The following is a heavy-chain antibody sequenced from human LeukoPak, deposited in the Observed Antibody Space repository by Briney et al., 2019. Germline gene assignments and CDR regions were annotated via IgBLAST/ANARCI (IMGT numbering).Heavy chain of an antibody. CDR3: ATLYSSRSLNFDY. Sequence: GGSLRLSCAASGFTFSSYSMNWVRQAPGKGLEWVSSISSSSSYIYYADSVKGRFTISRVNAKNSLYLQMNSLRAEDTAVYYCATLYSSRSLNFDYWGQGTLVTVSS. J-gene: IGHJ4*02. CDR1: GFTFSSYS. D-gene: IGHD6-13*01. CDR2: ISSSSSYI. V-gene: IGHV3-21*01.